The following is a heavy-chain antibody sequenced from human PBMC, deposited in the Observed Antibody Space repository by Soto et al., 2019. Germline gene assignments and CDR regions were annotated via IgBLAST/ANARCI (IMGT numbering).Heavy chain of an antibody. CDR2: INHSGST. CDR3: ARASFHQPPPPANIVATRVDY. CDR1: GGSFSGYY. V-gene: IGHV4-34*01. D-gene: IGHD5-12*01. Sequence: SETLSLTCAVYGGSFSGYYWSWIRQPPGKGLEWIGEINHSGSTNYNPSLKSRVTISVDTSKNQFSLKLSSVTAADTAVYYCARASFHQPPPPANIVATRVDYWGQGTLVTVSS. J-gene: IGHJ4*02.